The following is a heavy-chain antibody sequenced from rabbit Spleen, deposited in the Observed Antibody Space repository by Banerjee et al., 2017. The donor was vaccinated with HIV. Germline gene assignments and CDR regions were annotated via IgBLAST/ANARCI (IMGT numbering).Heavy chain of an antibody. J-gene: IGHJ6*01. Sequence: QQQLVESGGGLVQPGGSLKLSCKASGFDFSRYGVSWVRQAPGKGLEWIACIYTGSSGRTYYASWAKGRFSISKTSSTTATLQMTRLTVADTATYFCARDSSSSFSSYGMDLWGPGTLVTVS. CDR3: ARDSSSSFSSYGMDL. CDR2: IYTGSSGRT. D-gene: IGHD1-1*01. V-gene: IGHV1S45*01. CDR1: GFDFSRYG.